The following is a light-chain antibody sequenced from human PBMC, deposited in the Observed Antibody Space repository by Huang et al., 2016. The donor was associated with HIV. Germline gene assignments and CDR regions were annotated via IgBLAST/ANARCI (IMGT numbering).Light chain of an antibody. CDR2: DVS. Sequence: EIVLTQSPGTLSLSPGERATLSCRASQSVSSHLAWYQQKPGQAPRLLIYDVSNRATGIPVRFSGSGSGTDFTLTISSLEPEDFAIYYCQQRSKWPALTFGGGTKVEIK. CDR1: QSVSSH. V-gene: IGKV3-11*01. CDR3: QQRSKWPALT. J-gene: IGKJ4*01.